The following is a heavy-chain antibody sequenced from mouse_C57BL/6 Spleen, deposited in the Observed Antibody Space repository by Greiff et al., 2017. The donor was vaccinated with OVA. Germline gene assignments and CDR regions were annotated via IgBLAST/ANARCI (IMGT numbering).Heavy chain of an antibody. Sequence: QVQLQQSGAELVKPGASVKISCKASGYAFSSYWMNWVKQRPGKGLEWIGQIYPGDGDTNYNGKFKGKATLTADKSSSAAYMQLSSLTSEDSAVYFCARNYGYDDWFAYWGKGTLVTVSA. D-gene: IGHD2-2*01. CDR2: IYPGDGDT. CDR1: GYAFSSYW. V-gene: IGHV1-80*01. CDR3: ARNYGYDDWFAY. J-gene: IGHJ3*01.